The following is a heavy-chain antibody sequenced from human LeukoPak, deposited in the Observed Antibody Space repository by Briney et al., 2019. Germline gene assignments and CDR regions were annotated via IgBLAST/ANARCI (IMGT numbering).Heavy chain of an antibody. Sequence: PSETLSLTCTVSGGSISSSSYYWGWIRQPPGKGLEWIGSIYASGSTYYNPSLKSRVTISVDTSKNQFSLKLSSVTAADTAVYYCARPGYSSGWYVYWGQGTLVTASS. D-gene: IGHD6-19*01. CDR2: IYASGST. J-gene: IGHJ4*02. CDR3: ARPGYSSGWYVY. V-gene: IGHV4-39*01. CDR1: GGSISSSSYY.